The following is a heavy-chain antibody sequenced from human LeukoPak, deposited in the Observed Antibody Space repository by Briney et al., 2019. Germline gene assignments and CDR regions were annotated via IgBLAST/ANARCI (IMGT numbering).Heavy chain of an antibody. CDR1: GFTFSSYS. Sequence: GGSLRLSCAASGFTFSSYSMNWVRQAPGKGLEWVSSISSSSNYIYYADSVKGRFTISRDNAKNSLYLQMNSLRAEDTAVYYCARDREAVAGLIDYWGQGTLVTVSS. CDR3: ARDREAVAGLIDY. V-gene: IGHV3-21*01. CDR2: ISSSSNYI. J-gene: IGHJ4*02. D-gene: IGHD6-19*01.